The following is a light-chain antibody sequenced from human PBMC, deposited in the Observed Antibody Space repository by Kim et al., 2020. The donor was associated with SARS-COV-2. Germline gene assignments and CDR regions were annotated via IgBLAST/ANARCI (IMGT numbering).Light chain of an antibody. J-gene: IGLJ2*01. V-gene: IGLV2-14*03. Sequence: GHSSTSSSTGTSSDVGAYKYVSCYQQPPGKAPKLMIYDVSNRPSGFSNRFSGSKSGNTASLTISGLQAEDKADYYCSSYTSSNTRVVGGGTKVTVL. CDR2: DVS. CDR3: SSYTSSNTRV. CDR1: SSDVGAYKY.